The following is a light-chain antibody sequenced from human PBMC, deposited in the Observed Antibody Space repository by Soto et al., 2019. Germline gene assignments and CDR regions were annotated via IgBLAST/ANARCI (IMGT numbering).Light chain of an antibody. J-gene: IGKJ5*01. CDR2: DAS. Sequence: EIVLTQSPATRSLSPGERDTLSCRASQSVSSYLAWYQQKPGQAPRLLIYDASNRATGIPARFSGSGSGTDFNLTISSLEPEDFAVYYCQQRSNWPPIPFGQGTRLEIK. CDR3: QQRSNWPPIP. CDR1: QSVSSY. V-gene: IGKV3-11*01.